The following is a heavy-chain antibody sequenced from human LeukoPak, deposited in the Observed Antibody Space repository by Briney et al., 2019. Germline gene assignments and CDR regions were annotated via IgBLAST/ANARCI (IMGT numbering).Heavy chain of an antibody. CDR1: GFTFSSYG. J-gene: IGHJ3*02. CDR2: ISYDGSNK. V-gene: IGHV3-30*03. Sequence: GGSLRLSCAASGFTFSSYGMHWVRQAPGKGLEWVAVISYDGSNKYYADSVKGRFTISRDNSKNTLYLQMNSLRAEDTAGYYCARGFWSGYYRGAFDIWGQGTMVTVSS. CDR3: ARGFWSGYYRGAFDI. D-gene: IGHD3-3*01.